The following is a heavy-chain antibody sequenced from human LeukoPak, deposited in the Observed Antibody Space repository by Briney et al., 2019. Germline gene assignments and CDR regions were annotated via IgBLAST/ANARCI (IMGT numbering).Heavy chain of an antibody. J-gene: IGHJ5*02. CDR1: GGSFSGYY. V-gene: IGHV4-34*01. Sequence: PSETLSLTCAVYGGSFSGYYWSWIRQPPGKGLEWIGEINHSGSTNYNPSLKSRVTISVDTSKNQFSLKLNSVTAADTAVYYCARHRKYNYYGSGSYYRASNWFDPWGQGTLVTVSS. CDR2: INHSGST. CDR3: ARHRKYNYYGSGSYYRASNWFDP. D-gene: IGHD3-10*01.